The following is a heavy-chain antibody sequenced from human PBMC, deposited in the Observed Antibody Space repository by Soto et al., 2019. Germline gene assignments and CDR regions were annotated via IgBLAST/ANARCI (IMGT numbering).Heavy chain of an antibody. J-gene: IGHJ4*02. CDR3: ARGVVVPAAMVDY. V-gene: IGHV1-3*01. D-gene: IGHD2-2*01. CDR2: INAGNGNT. CDR1: GYTFTSYA. Sequence: QVQLVQSGAEVKKPGASVKVSCKASGYTFTSYAMHWVRQAPGQRLEWMGWINAGNGNTKYSQKFQGRVSITRDTSASTAYMELSSLRSEDTAVYYCARGVVVPAAMVDYWGQGTLVTVSS.